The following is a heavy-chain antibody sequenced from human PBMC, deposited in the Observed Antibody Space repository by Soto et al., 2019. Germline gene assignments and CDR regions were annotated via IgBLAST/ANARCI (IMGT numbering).Heavy chain of an antibody. CDR3: ARVDRGRCISTICYAYYYYCIDV. J-gene: IGHJ6*02. Sequence: QVQLVQSGAEVKKPGSSVKVSCKASGGTFSSYAISWVRQAPGQGLEWMGGIIPIFGTGNYAQKFQGRVTIPADESMSTAYMELSSLRSDDSAVYYCARVDRGRCISTICYAYYYYCIDVSGQGTTVTFSS. V-gene: IGHV1-69*12. CDR1: GGTFSSYA. CDR2: IIPIFGTG. D-gene: IGHD2-2*01.